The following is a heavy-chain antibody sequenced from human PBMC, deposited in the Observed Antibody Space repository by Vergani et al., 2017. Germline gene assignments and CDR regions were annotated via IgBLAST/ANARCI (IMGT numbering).Heavy chain of an antibody. CDR3: ASRRPRLXLGSKSNAGTFDS. CDR1: GGSLSGYF. Sequence: QVHLQQRGAGVLKPSETLCLTCGVIGGSLSGYFWRWIRQSPGRGLEWIGEITAIGSAKYSPSATSRVTISVDTSRGEFTLTVTSVTAADTGLYFCASRRPRLXLGSKSNAGTFDSWGQGTLVTVSS. V-gene: IGHV4-34*02. CDR2: ITAIGSA. D-gene: IGHD3-10*01. J-gene: IGHJ4*02.